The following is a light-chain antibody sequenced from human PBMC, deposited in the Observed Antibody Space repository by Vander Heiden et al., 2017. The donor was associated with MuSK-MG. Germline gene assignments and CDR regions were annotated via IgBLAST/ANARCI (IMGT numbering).Light chain of an antibody. CDR2: LVS. V-gene: IGLV2-8*01. Sequence: QSALPQSPSASGSPGQSVTLPCTGPSRAVAYSHHVTWSQHYPARAPQPIIYLVSKRPAGAPGRFSGYKSGNTASLTVSGLQAEDEADYYCHSYARTNNVFGGGTRLTVL. J-gene: IGLJ2*01. CDR3: HSYARTNNV. CDR1: SRAVAYSHH.